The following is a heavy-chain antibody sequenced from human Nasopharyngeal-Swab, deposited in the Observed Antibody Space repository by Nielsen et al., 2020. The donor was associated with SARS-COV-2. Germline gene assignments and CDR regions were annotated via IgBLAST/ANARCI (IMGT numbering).Heavy chain of an antibody. CDR2: IYSGGST. Sequence: GGSLRLSCAASGVTVSSNYMSWVRQAPGKGLEWVSVIYSGGSTYYADSVKGRFTISRDNSKNTLYLQMNSLRAEDTAVYYCASRGASADPSTRDLPFSRRTFDLWGRGTLVTVSS. CDR3: ASRGASADPSTRDLPFSRRTFDL. J-gene: IGHJ2*01. CDR1: GVTVSSNY. D-gene: IGHD6-13*01. V-gene: IGHV3-53*01.